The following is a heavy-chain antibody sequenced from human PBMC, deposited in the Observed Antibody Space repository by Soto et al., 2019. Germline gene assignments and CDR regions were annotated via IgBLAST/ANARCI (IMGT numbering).Heavy chain of an antibody. V-gene: IGHV3-21*01. CDR1: GCTFSGYS. J-gene: IGHJ4*02. Sequence: GGSLRLSCEASGCTFSGYSMNWVRQAPGRGLEWLSSINSNSRNIYYADSLKGRFTISRDNAKNALYLHMNSLRAEDTAVYYCAREGVGRDFGESFEYWGPGTLVTVSS. CDR3: AREGVGRDFGESFEY. CDR2: INSNSRNI. D-gene: IGHD4-17*01.